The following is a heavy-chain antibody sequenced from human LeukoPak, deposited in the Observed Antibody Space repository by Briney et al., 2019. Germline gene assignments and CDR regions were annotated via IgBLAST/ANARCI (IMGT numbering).Heavy chain of an antibody. D-gene: IGHD3-16*01. Sequence: GGSLRLSCAASGFTFSTYAMSWVRQAPGKGLEWVSLIGGSDGRTRYADSVKGRFTISRDNSKNTLYLEMNSLRAEDTAVYYCAKDSTSYDWGYMDVSGKGTTVTIFS. CDR1: GFTFSTYA. V-gene: IGHV3-23*01. CDR2: IGGSDGRT. J-gene: IGHJ6*03. CDR3: AKDSTSYDWGYMDV.